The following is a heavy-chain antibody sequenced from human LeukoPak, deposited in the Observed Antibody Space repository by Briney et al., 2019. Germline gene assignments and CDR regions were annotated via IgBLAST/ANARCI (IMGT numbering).Heavy chain of an antibody. Sequence: PGGSLRLSCAASGFTFSSYAMSWVRQAPGKGLEWVSAISDSGGRTYYADSVKGRFTISRDNSENTLYLQMNSLRAEDTAIYYCAKDRTVGASYWYFDLWGRGTLSLSPQ. CDR2: ISDSGGRT. V-gene: IGHV3-23*01. J-gene: IGHJ2*01. D-gene: IGHD1-26*01. CDR1: GFTFSSYA. CDR3: AKDRTVGASYWYFDL.